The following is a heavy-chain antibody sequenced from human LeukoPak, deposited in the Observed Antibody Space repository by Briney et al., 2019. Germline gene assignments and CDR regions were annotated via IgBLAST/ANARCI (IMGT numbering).Heavy chain of an antibody. J-gene: IGHJ4*02. CDR2: ISDSGST. D-gene: IGHD3-22*01. Sequence: SETLSLTCTVSGDSIINYYWNWIRQPPGKGLEWIGYISDSGSTNYNPTLMSRVTISVDTSKNQFSLKLNSVTAADTAVYYCARQAYDSIGFYDYWGQGTLVTVSS. CDR3: ARQAYDSIGFYDY. V-gene: IGHV4-59*01. CDR1: GDSIINYY.